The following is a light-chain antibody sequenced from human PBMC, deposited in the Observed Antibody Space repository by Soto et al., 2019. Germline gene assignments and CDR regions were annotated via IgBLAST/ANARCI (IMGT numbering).Light chain of an antibody. J-gene: IGKJ4*01. CDR1: QSVLYSSNNKNY. V-gene: IGKV4-1*01. Sequence: DIVMTQSPDSLAVSLGERATINCKSSQSVLYSSNNKNYLAWYQQKPGQPPKLLIYWASTRESGVPDRFSDSGSSTDFTLTISSLHPEDVAVYYCHHYYSYPLTFGGRPMVEIK. CDR3: HHYYSYPLT. CDR2: WAS.